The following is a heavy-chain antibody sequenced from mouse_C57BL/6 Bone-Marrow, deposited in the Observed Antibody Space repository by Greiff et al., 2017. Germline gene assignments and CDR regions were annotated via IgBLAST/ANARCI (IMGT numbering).Heavy chain of an antibody. Sequence: EVMLVESGGDLVKPGGSLKLSCAASGFTFSSYGMSWVRQTPDKRLEWVATISSGGSYTYYPDSVRGRFTISRDNAKNTLYLQMSSRKSEDTAMYYCARSTIYYYAMDYWGRGTSVTVSS. CDR1: GFTFSSYG. CDR3: ARSTIYYYAMDY. V-gene: IGHV5-6*01. D-gene: IGHD1-1*01. CDR2: ISSGGSYT. J-gene: IGHJ4*01.